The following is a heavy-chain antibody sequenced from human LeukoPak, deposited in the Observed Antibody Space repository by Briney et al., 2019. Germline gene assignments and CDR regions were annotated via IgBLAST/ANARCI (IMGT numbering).Heavy chain of an antibody. CDR2: ISGSGGST. J-gene: IGHJ4*02. CDR1: GGTFSSYA. D-gene: IGHD6-13*01. CDR3: ATPREQQLVPFDY. Sequence: ASVKVSCKASGGTFSSYAMSWVRQAPGKGLEWVSAISGSGGSTYYADSVKGRFTISRDNSKNTLYLQMNSLRAEDTAVYYCATPREQQLVPFDYWGQGTLVTVSS. V-gene: IGHV3-23*01.